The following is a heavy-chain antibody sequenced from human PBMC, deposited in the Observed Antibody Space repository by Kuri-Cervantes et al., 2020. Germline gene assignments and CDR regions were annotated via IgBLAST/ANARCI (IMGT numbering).Heavy chain of an antibody. V-gene: IGHV3-30*02. CDR2: IWYDGSSK. CDR1: GFTFSSYG. J-gene: IGHJ4*02. D-gene: IGHD5-24*01. CDR3: AKLSSDGYNEFGY. Sequence: GESLKISCAASGFTFSSYGMHWVRQAPGKGLEWVAVIWYDGSSKYYADSVKGRFTISRDNSKNTLYLQMNSLRAEDTAVYYCAKLSSDGYNEFGYWGQGTLVTVSS.